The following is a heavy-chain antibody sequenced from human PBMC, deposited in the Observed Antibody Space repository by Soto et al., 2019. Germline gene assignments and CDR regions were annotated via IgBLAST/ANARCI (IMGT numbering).Heavy chain of an antibody. CDR3: ARADFGGVVREGVGAFDF. D-gene: IGHD3-16*01. V-gene: IGHV1-69*13. J-gene: IGHJ3*01. CDR2: IIPIFGTA. Sequence: SVKVSCKASGGTFSSYAISWVRQAPGQGLEWMGGIIPIFGTANYAQKFQGRVTITADESTSTAYMELSSLRSEDTAVYYCARADFGGVVREGVGAFDFWGQGTMVTVSS. CDR1: GGTFSSYA.